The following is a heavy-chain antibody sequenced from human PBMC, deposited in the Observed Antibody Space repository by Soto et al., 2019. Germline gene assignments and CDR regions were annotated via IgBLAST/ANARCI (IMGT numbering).Heavy chain of an antibody. J-gene: IGHJ5*01. CDR3: ARHYYYDSSGSSFDS. D-gene: IGHD3-22*01. Sequence: SVTKSVTCTVSGGCISSSSYYWGWIRQPPGKGLEWLGSIYDSGITYYNPSLKSRVTISVYTSKNQFSLKLSSVTAAHTAVYYCARHYYYDSSGSSFDSCGQGTLVTGSS. CDR1: GGCISSSSYY. CDR2: IYDSGIT. V-gene: IGHV4-39*01.